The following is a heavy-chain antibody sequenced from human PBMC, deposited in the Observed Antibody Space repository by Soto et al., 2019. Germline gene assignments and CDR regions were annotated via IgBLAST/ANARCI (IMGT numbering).Heavy chain of an antibody. CDR3: ARVPVSSSWSDYYYYGMDV. D-gene: IGHD6-13*01. V-gene: IGHV3-23*01. J-gene: IGHJ6*02. Sequence: GGSLRLSCATSGFTFSNYALSWVRQAPGKGLEWVSAVSGNGANTNYADSVKGRFTISRDNAKNTLYLQMNSLRAEDTAVYYCARVPVSSSWSDYYYYGMDVWGQGTTVTVSS. CDR2: VSGNGANT. CDR1: GFTFSNYA.